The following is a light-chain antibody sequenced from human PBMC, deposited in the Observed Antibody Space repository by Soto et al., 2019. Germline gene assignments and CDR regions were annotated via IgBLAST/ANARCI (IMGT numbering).Light chain of an antibody. J-gene: IGKJ1*01. Sequence: DIRLTQSPSALSASIGDTVTITCRASQRVNKWLAWYQHKSGKAPTLLMYDVSTLHSGVPARFSGSGSGTEFTLTISDLQPDDIATYCCQQYNSYSRTFGQGTKLQI. CDR3: QQYNSYSRT. CDR1: QRVNKW. CDR2: DVS. V-gene: IGKV1-5*01.